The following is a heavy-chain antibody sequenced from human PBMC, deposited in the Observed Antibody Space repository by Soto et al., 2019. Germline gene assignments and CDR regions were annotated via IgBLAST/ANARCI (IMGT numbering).Heavy chain of an antibody. CDR3: ARFGDGSGSPGNYYYTDV. Sequence: PSETLSLTCTVSGGSISSYYWSWIRQPPGKGLEWIGYIYYSGSTNYNPSLKSRVTISVDTSKNQFSLKLSSVTAADTAVYYCARFGDGSGSPGNYYYTDVWGKGTTVTVSS. CDR2: IYYSGST. D-gene: IGHD3-10*01. CDR1: GGSISSYY. V-gene: IGHV4-59*01. J-gene: IGHJ6*03.